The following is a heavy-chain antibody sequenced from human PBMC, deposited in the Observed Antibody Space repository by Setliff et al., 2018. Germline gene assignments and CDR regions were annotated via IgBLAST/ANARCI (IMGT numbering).Heavy chain of an antibody. Sequence: PSETLSLTCTVSGGSISSSYWSWIRQPPGKGLEWIGYFYHSGSTNYNPSLKGRVTMTSDTSRNQLSLKLTSVSAADTAIYYCARSSYYASGNSHNYYMDVWGKGTAVTVSS. J-gene: IGHJ6*03. CDR2: FYHSGST. D-gene: IGHD3-10*01. CDR1: GGSISSSY. CDR3: ARSSYYASGNSHNYYMDV. V-gene: IGHV4-59*08.